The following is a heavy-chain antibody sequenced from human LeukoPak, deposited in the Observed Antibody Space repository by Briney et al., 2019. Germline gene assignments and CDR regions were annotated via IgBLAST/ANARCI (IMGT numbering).Heavy chain of an antibody. V-gene: IGHV3-7*01. CDR3: ATSHDSAGND. CDR2: VRHDGSAK. D-gene: IGHD2-15*01. CDR1: GFAFSDFW. Sequence: GGSLRLSCAASGFAFSDFWMSWVRQAPGKGLEWVANVRHDGSAKYYVPSVRGRFTISRDNAKNSLYLQMNSLTAEDTAVYYCATSHDSAGNDWGQGTLVTVSS. J-gene: IGHJ4*02.